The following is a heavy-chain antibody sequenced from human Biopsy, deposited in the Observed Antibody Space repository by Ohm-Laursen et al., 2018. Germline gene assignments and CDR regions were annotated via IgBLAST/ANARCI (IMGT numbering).Heavy chain of an antibody. V-gene: IGHV1-2*02. CDR3: ARDRMVTIITLVRADTFDI. D-gene: IGHD3-10*01. CDR2: VNPNSGAT. Sequence: ASVKVSCKASGYTFTDYSLHWVRQAPGQGLEWMGWVNPNSGATNYAQNFQGRVTMTSDTSISTAYIELRRLISDDTAVYFCARDRMVTIITLVRADTFDIWGQGTLVSVSS. CDR1: GYTFTDYS. J-gene: IGHJ3*02.